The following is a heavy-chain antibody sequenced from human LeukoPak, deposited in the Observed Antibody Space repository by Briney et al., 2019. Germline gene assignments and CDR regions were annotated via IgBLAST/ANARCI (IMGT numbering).Heavy chain of an antibody. J-gene: IGHJ5*02. V-gene: IGHV3-74*01. Sequence: GGSLRLSCAASGFTFSSYWMHWVRQAPGKGLVWVSRINSDGSSTSYADSVKGRFAISRDNAKNTLYLQMNSLRAEDTAVYYCANLLSPYCGGDCYSWGQGTLVTVSS. CDR3: ANLLSPYCGGDCYS. D-gene: IGHD2-21*01. CDR1: GFTFSSYW. CDR2: INSDGSST.